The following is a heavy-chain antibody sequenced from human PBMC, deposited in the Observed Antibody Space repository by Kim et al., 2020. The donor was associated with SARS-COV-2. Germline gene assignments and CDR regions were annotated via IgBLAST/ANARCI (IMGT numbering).Heavy chain of an antibody. D-gene: IGHD1-7*01. V-gene: IGHV4-30-4*01. CDR3: LALSPNFHHYGMDV. CDR2: IYYTGKT. J-gene: IGHJ6*02. CDR1: GGYITTADYY. Sequence: SETLSLTCTVSGGYITTADYYWSWIRQPPGKGLEWIGYIYYTGKTDYNPSLKSRFTISFDTSKNQFSLKVTSLTAADTAVYYCLALSPNFHHYGMDVWGQGTTVNVSS.